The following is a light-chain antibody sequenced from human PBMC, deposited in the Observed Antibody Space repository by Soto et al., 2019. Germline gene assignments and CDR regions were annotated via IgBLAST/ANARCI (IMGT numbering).Light chain of an antibody. CDR1: SSDVGGYNY. V-gene: IGLV2-8*01. Sequence: QSALTQPPSASGSPGQSVTISCTGTSSDVGGYNYVSWYQQHPGKAPKLMIYEVSKRPSGVPDRFSGSKSGNTASLTGSGLQAEDEADYYCSSYAGSNNFRVFGTGTKLTVL. J-gene: IGLJ1*01. CDR2: EVS. CDR3: SSYAGSNNFRV.